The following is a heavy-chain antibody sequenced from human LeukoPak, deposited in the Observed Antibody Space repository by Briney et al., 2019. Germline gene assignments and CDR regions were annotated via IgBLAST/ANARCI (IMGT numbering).Heavy chain of an antibody. J-gene: IGHJ4*02. CDR3: VKGRRGVSYVNYFDP. D-gene: IGHD3-16*01. CDR1: GLDFSRYA. V-gene: IGHV3-30*18. Sequence: AGGSLTFTCSVSGLDFSRYAMHWVRQAPGKGLEWVGVISSDESNQFYADSVKGQFTISRDNSNNTVFLNMNTLRPDDTAMYYCVKGRRGVSYVNYFDPWGRGALVTVSS. CDR2: ISSDESNQ.